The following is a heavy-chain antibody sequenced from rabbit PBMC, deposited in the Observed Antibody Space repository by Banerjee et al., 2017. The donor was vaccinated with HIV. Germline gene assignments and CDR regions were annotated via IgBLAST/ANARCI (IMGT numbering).Heavy chain of an antibody. CDR1: GFSFSSSYW. CDR2: IYTGSSGST. Sequence: QEQLEESGGDLVKPEGSLTLTCTASGFSFSSSYWICWVRQAPGKGLEWIGCIYTGSSGSTDYASWAKGRFTISKTSSTTVTLQMTSLTAADTATYFCARALGTGAGYVAYNLWGPGTLVTDS. J-gene: IGHJ4*01. V-gene: IGHV1S45*01. CDR3: ARALGTGAGYVAYNL. D-gene: IGHD6-1*01.